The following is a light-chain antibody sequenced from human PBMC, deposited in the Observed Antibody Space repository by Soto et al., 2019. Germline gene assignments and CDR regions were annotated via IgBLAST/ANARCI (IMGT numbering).Light chain of an antibody. J-gene: IGLJ1*01. V-gene: IGLV1-44*01. CDR2: YDN. Sequence: QTVVTQPPSASGTPEQRVTISCSGSNSNIGSNTVNSYQQLPGTAPKLLIYYDNLRPSGVPDRISGSKSGTSASLAISGLQHDEEADYYCAAWDDSLNGRVFGTGTKLTVL. CDR1: NSNIGSNT. CDR3: AAWDDSLNGRV.